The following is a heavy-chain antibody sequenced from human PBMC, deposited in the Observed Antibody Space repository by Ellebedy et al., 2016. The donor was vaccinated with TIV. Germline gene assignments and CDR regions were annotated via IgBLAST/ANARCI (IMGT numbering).Heavy chain of an antibody. V-gene: IGHV3-23*01. Sequence: GESLKISCAAGGFNFRTFAMTWVRQAPGKGLEWVSSISGSGNDTYYIDSVKGRFTVSRDNSKNTMYLQMNNLRAEDTAVYYCARDTYRGHDYWGQGTLVTVSS. CDR3: ARDTYRGHDY. CDR1: GFNFRTFA. J-gene: IGHJ4*02. CDR2: ISGSGNDT. D-gene: IGHD5-12*01.